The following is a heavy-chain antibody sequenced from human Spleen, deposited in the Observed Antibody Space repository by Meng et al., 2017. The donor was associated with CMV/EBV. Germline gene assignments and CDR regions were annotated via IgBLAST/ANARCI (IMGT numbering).Heavy chain of an antibody. CDR1: GGNFNNYG. CDR2: IIPNLGAA. V-gene: IGHV1-69*06. J-gene: IGHJ6*02. D-gene: IGHD2-2*01. CDR3: ARAAMSSFYYYAMDV. Sequence: SGGNFNNYGATWVRQAPGQGLEWMGGIIPNLGAAKYAQKFQGRVTITADKFTSTTYMELSSLRSEDTAVYYCARAAMSSFYYYAMDVWGQGTTVTVSS.